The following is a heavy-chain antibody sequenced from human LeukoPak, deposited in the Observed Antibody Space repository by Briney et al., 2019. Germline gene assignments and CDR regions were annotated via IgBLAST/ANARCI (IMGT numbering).Heavy chain of an antibody. Sequence: GRSLRLSCAASGFSFNTYWMHWVRQAPGKGLVWVSRINTDGTITTYADPVKGRFTISRDNAKSTLYLQMNSLRAEDTAVYYCARARPASFEDWGQGTLVTVSS. CDR3: ARARPASFED. CDR1: GFSFNTYW. CDR2: INTDGTIT. J-gene: IGHJ4*02. D-gene: IGHD2-2*01. V-gene: IGHV3-74*01.